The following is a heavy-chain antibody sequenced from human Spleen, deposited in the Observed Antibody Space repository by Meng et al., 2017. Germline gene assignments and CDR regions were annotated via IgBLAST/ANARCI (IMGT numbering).Heavy chain of an antibody. CDR2: INHIGST. D-gene: IGHD5-12*01. J-gene: IGHJ4*02. V-gene: IGHV4-34*01. Sequence: VPLQEWGQGLWTRLETLSLTLPVNCGSFGGYYWSGNHQPPGKGLQWIGEINHIGSTNYTPSLKCRVTISVDTSKNQFSLKLSSVTAADTAVYYCAGRVATIPTDEYYFDYWGQGTLVTVSS. CDR1: CGSFGGYY. CDR3: AGRVATIPTDEYYFDY.